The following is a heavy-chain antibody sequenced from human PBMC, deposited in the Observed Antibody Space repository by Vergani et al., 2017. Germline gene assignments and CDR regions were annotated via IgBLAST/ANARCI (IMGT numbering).Heavy chain of an antibody. CDR3: ARHSTVEWLVKLGWIDP. V-gene: IGHV4-39*01. Sequence: QLQLQESGPGLVKPSATLSLTCSVPGASLRSSNYYWGWIRQPPGKGLGWIAGIYYSVSTYYNPSLKSRVTISVDTSKNQFSLKLSSVTAADTAVYFCARHSTVEWLVKLGWIDPWGQGILVTVSS. D-gene: IGHD6-19*01. CDR1: GASLRSSNYY. CDR2: IYYSVST. J-gene: IGHJ5*02.